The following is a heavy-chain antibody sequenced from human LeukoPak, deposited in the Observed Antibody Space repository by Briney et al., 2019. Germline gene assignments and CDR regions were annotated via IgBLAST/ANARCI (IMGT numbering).Heavy chain of an antibody. D-gene: IGHD5-18*01. V-gene: IGHV4-34*01. CDR2: LNHSGST. CDR3: ARERYTARAKHTLDY. CDR1: GGSFSGYY. Sequence: PSATLSLTCAVYGGSFSGYYWSWIRQPPGKGLEWIGELNHSGSTNYNPSLKSRVTISVDTSKNQFSLKLSSVTAADTAVYYCARERYTARAKHTLDYWGQGTLVTVSS. J-gene: IGHJ4*02.